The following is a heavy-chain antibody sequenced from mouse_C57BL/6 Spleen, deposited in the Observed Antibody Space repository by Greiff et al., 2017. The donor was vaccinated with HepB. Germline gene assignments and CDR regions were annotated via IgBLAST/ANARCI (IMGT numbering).Heavy chain of an antibody. CDR2: ISYDGSN. CDR3: ASHYGSSYVAKGYFDV. V-gene: IGHV3-6*01. J-gene: IGHJ1*03. Sequence: ESGPGLVKPSQSLSLTCSVTGYSITSGYYWNWIRQFPGNKLEWMGYISYDGSNNYNPSLKNRISITRDTSKNQFFLKLNSVTTEDTATYYCASHYGSSYVAKGYFDVWGTGTTVTVSS. CDR1: GYSITSGYY. D-gene: IGHD1-1*01.